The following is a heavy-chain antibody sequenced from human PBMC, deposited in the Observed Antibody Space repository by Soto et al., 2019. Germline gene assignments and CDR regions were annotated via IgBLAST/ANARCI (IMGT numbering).Heavy chain of an antibody. J-gene: IGHJ4*02. CDR2: ISYDGSNK. Sequence: QVQLVESGGGVVQPGRSLRLSCAASGFTFSSYAMHWVRQAPGKGLEWVAVISYDGSNKYYADSVKGRFTISRDNSKNTLYLQMNSLRAEDTAVYYCARAHRALYFWSGYYGPFGYWGQGTLVTVSS. CDR3: ARAHRALYFWSGYYGPFGY. V-gene: IGHV3-30-3*01. CDR1: GFTFSSYA. D-gene: IGHD3-3*01.